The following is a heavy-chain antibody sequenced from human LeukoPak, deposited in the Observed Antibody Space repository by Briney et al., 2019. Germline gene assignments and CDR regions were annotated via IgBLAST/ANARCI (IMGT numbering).Heavy chain of an antibody. D-gene: IGHD3-10*02. V-gene: IGHV3-7*02. CDR2: IKQDGSEK. J-gene: IGHJ4*02. CDR1: GFTFSGYV. Sequence: GGSLRLSCAASGFTFSGYVMSWVRHSPGKGLEWVANIKQDGSEKNYVDSVKGRFTISRDNAKNSLYLQMSSLRAEDTAVYYCASLFGDYWGQGTLVTVSS. CDR3: ASLFGDY.